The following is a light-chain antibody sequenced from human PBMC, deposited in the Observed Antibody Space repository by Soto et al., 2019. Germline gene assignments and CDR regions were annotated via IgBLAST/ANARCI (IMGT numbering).Light chain of an antibody. CDR1: QSISTW. V-gene: IGKV1-5*01. CDR2: AAS. CDR3: QQYNDYVT. J-gene: IGKJ5*01. Sequence: DTKMTHSPSNQPGSVGERITRPCRASQSISTWLAWYQQKPGKAPKLLIYAASTLENGVPTRFSGTGSETEFTLTVSSLQPDDSATYYCQQYNDYVTCGQGTRLEIK.